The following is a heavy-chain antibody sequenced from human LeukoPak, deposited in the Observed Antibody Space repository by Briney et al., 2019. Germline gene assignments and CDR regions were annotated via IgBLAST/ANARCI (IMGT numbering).Heavy chain of an antibody. CDR2: IIPIFGTA. V-gene: IGHV1-69*05. CDR1: GGTFSSYA. J-gene: IGHJ6*03. CDR3: ARDCSSTSCYVYYMDV. D-gene: IGHD2-2*01. Sequence: SVKVSCKASGGTFSSYAISWVRQAPGQGLEWMGRIIPIFGTANYAQKFQGRVTITTDESTSTAYMELSSLRSEDTAVYYCARDCSSTSCYVYYMDVWGKGTTVTVSS.